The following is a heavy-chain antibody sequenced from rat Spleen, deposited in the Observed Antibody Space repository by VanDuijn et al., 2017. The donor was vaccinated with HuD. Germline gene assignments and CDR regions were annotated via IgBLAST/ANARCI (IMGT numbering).Heavy chain of an antibody. CDR1: DFSFTSYN. V-gene: IGHV5-7*01. D-gene: IGHD4-6*01. CDR3: ARHEVGYYVDY. CDR2: ISYDGGST. Sequence: VQLKESGPGLVQPSQTLSLTCTVSDFSFTSYNIHWVRQPPGRGLEWVATISYDGGSTYYRDSVKGRFTISRDNAKSSLYLQMDSLRSEDTATYYCARHEVGYYVDYWGQGVMVTVSS. J-gene: IGHJ2*01.